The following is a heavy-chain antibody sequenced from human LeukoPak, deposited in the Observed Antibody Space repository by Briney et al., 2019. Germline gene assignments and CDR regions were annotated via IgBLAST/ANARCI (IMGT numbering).Heavy chain of an antibody. CDR1: GFTFSITW. CDR3: TTSSVLVVSTKSGRF. J-gene: IGHJ4*01. D-gene: IGHD2-8*02. V-gene: IGHV3-15*01. CDR2: IKSKTDGGTT. Sequence: KPGGSLRLSCSASGFTFSITWMSWVRQAPGKGLQWVGRIKSKTDGGTTDYAAPVKGRFTISRDDSKNTLYLQMNSLNTEDTAVYYCTTSSVLVVSTKSGRFWGHGTLVTVSS.